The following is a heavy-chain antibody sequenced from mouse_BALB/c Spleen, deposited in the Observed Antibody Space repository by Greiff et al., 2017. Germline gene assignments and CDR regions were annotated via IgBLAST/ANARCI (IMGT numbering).Heavy chain of an antibody. CDR1: GYTFTSYW. CDR2: INPSNGRT. Sequence: VKLMESGAELVKPGASVKLSCKASGYTFTSYWMHWVKQRPGQGLEWIGEINPSNGRTNYNEKFKSKATLTVDKSSSTAYMQLSSLTSEDSAVYYCASREVTGTFDYWGQGTTLTVSS. V-gene: IGHV1S81*02. CDR3: ASREVTGTFDY. J-gene: IGHJ2*01. D-gene: IGHD4-1*01.